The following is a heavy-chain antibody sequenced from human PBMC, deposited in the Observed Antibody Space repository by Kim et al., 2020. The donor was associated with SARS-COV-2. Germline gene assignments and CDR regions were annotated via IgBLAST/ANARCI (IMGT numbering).Heavy chain of an antibody. D-gene: IGHD4-17*01. CDR2: ANSNAT. J-gene: IGHJ4*02. CDR3: YGDDLY. V-gene: IGHV3-73*01. Sequence: ANSNATAYAASVKGRFTISRDDSKNTAYLQMNSLKTEDTAVYYCYGDDLYWGQGTLVTVSS.